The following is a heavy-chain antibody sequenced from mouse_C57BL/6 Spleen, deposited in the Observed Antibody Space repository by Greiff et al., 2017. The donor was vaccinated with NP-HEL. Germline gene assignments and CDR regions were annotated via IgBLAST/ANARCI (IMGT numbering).Heavy chain of an antibody. CDR2: IYPRSGNT. CDR3: ARSFVTTVVAEGY. V-gene: IGHV1-81*01. CDR1: GYTFTSYG. Sequence: QVHVKQSGAELARPGASVKLSCKASGYTFTSYGISWVKQRTGQGLEWIGEIYPRSGNTYYNEKFKGKATLTADKSSSTAYMELRSLTSEDSAVYFCARSFVTTVVAEGYWGQGTTLTVSS. D-gene: IGHD1-1*01. J-gene: IGHJ2*01.